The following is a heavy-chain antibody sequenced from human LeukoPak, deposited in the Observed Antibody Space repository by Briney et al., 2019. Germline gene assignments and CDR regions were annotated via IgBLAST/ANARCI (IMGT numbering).Heavy chain of an antibody. Sequence: PSETLSLTCSVSGGSISSSTYYWGWIRQPPGKGLEWVGNIYNSGSTYYNPSLKSRVTISVDTSKNQFSLKLSSVAAADTAVYYCARHDDFWSGYSFDYWGQGTLVTVSS. D-gene: IGHD3-3*01. CDR3: ARHDDFWSGYSFDY. V-gene: IGHV4-39*01. CDR1: GGSISSSTYY. J-gene: IGHJ4*02. CDR2: IYNSGST.